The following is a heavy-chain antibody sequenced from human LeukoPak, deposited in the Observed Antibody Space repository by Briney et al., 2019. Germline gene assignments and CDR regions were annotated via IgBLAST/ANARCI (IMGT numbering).Heavy chain of an antibody. J-gene: IGHJ4*01. CDR1: GGSMSSYY. CDR3: ARGAGAFDY. V-gene: IGHV4-59*01. CDR2: IYYSGST. Sequence: SETLSLTCTVSGGSMSSYYWSWIRQPPGKGLEWIGYIYYSGSTTYNPSLKSPVTISVDTSRNQFSLKLSSVTAADSAVYYCARGAGAFDYLVHGTLVTVSS. D-gene: IGHD6-19*01.